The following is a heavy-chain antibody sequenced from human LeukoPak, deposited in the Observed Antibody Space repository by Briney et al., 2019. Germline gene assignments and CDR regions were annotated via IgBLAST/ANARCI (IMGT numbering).Heavy chain of an antibody. V-gene: IGHV3-11*01. CDR2: ISSSGSTI. CDR1: GFTFSDYY. CDR3: ASPGNGATTTSLDY. Sequence: QAGGSRRLSCAASGFTFSDYYMSWIRQAPGKGLEWVSYISSSGSTIYYADSVKGRFTISRDNAKNSLYLQMNSLRAEDTAVYYCASPGNGATTTSLDYWGQGTLVTVSS. J-gene: IGHJ4*02. D-gene: IGHD1-26*01.